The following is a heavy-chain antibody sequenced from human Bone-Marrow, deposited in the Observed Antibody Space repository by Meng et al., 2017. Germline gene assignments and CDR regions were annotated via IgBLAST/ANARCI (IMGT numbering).Heavy chain of an antibody. Sequence: EVQFGETGGGLTQPGGSLRLSCAASGFTVNRKYMTWVRQAPGKGLEWVSVIYSAGNTIYADSVKGRFTISRDNSKNTLFLQMNSLRAEDTAVYYCASSNCDGDCYLDYWGRGLLVTASS. J-gene: IGHJ4*02. D-gene: IGHD2-21*02. CDR2: IYSAGNT. CDR3: ASSNCDGDCYLDY. V-gene: IGHV3-53*02. CDR1: GFTVNRKY.